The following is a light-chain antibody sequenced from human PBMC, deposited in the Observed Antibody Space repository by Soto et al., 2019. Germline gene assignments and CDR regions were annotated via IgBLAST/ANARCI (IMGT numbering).Light chain of an antibody. Sequence: EIVLTQSPGTLSLSPGERATLSCRASQSVSSSYLAWYQQKPGQAPRLLIYGASSRATGIPDGFSGSGSGTEFNLTISSLQSEDFGVYYCQQYNNWPRATFGGGTKVDIK. CDR3: QQYNNWPRAT. CDR2: GAS. J-gene: IGKJ4*01. V-gene: IGKV3-20*01. CDR1: QSVSSSY.